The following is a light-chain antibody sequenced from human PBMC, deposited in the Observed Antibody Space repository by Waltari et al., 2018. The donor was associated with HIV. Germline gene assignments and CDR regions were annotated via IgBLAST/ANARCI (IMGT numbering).Light chain of an antibody. CDR1: ISALGLYDF. CDR2: SVS. V-gene: IGLV2-14*03. Sequence: QSALAQPASVAGSPGQSITISCTGRISALGLYDFVSWYQQYPGKAPRLLIFSVSSRPSGISDRFSGFKSHNTATLTISDLQPEDEADYYCSSLTLTHSVLFGGGTRLTVL. CDR3: SSLTLTHSVL. J-gene: IGLJ3*02.